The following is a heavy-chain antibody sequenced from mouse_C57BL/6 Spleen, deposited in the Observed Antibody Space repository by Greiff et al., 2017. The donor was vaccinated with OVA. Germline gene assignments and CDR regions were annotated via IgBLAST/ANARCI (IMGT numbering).Heavy chain of an antibody. V-gene: IGHV1-15*01. CDR2: IDPETGGT. Sequence: QVQLQQSGAELVRPGASVTLSCKASGYTFTDYEMHWVKQTPVHGLEWIGAIDPETGGTAYNQKFKGKATLTADKSSSTAYMELRSLTSEDSADYYCTRCFLICYFDYWGQGTTLTVSS. D-gene: IGHD2-4*01. CDR1: GYTFTDYE. CDR3: TRCFLICYFDY. J-gene: IGHJ2*01.